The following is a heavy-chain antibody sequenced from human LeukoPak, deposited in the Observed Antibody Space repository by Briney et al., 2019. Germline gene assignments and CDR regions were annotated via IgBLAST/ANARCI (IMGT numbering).Heavy chain of an antibody. Sequence: GFTXRSYXXXWVRQAPGKGXXWVSAISGSGGSTYYADSVKGRFTISRDNSKNTLSLQMNSLRAEDTAVYYCATLWFGELGLYWGQGTLVSVSS. CDR1: GFTXRSYX. CDR2: ISGSGGST. V-gene: IGHV3-23*01. J-gene: IGHJ4*02. D-gene: IGHD3-10*01. CDR3: ATLWFGELGLY.